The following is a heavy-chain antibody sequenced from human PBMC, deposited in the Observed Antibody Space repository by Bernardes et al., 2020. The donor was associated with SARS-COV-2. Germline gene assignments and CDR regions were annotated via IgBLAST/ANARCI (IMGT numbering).Heavy chain of an antibody. Sequence: ASVKVSCKASGYTVTKYGISWMRQAPGQGLEWMGWISAYNGNTNYAQKFQGRVTMATDTSTSTAYMELRSLRSDDTAVYYCAREGNYDFWSNYPYYNGMDVWGQGITVTVSS. J-gene: IGHJ6*02. CDR3: AREGNYDFWSNYPYYNGMDV. V-gene: IGHV1-18*01. CDR1: GYTVTKYG. CDR2: ISAYNGNT. D-gene: IGHD3-3*01.